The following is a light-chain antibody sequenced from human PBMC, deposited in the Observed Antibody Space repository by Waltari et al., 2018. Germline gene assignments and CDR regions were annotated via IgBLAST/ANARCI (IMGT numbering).Light chain of an antibody. CDR3: QQSYSSLCT. J-gene: IGKJ2*02. CDR2: AAS. Sequence: IQMTQSPSSLSASVGDRVTITCRASQSVSSYLNWYQQKPGKAPKLLIYAASSLQSGVPSRFSGSGSGTDFTLTISRLQPEDFATYYCQQSYSSLCTFGQGTKLEIK. CDR1: QSVSSY. V-gene: IGKV1-39*01.